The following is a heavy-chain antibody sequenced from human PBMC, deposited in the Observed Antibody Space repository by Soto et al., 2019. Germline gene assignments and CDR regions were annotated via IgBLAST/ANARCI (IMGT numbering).Heavy chain of an antibody. CDR2: IKQDGSEK. J-gene: IGHJ6*02. CDR1: GFTFISYW. D-gene: IGHD3-3*01. V-gene: IGHV3-7*01. CDR3: ARDWAIFGVVTPVMDV. Sequence: LRLSCAASGFTFISYWMSWVRQAPGKGLEWVANIKQDGSEKYYVDSVKGRFTISRDNAKNSLYLQMNSLRAEDTAVYYCARDWAIFGVVTPVMDVWGQGTTVT.